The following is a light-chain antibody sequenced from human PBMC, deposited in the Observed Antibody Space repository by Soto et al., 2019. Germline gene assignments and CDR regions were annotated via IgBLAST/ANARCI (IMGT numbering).Light chain of an antibody. J-gene: IGKJ4*01. CDR2: DAL. CDR3: QQRSNWPLT. V-gene: IGKV3-11*01. Sequence: EIVLTQSPATLSLSPGQRATLSCRASQSVGSQLAWYQQKPGQAPRLLIYDALNRATGIPARFSGRGSGTDFTLTISSLEPEDFAVYHCQQRSNWPLTFGGGTKVEI. CDR1: QSVGSQ.